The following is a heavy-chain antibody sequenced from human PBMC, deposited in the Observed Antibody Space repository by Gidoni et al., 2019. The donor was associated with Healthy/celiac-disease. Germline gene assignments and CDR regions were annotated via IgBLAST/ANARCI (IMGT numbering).Heavy chain of an antibody. CDR1: GFTFDDYA. V-gene: IGHV3-9*01. CDR3: AKDSDVEMAQLDY. CDR2: ISWNSGSI. Sequence: EVQLVESGGGLVQPGRSLKLSCAASGFTFDDYAMHWVRQAPGKGLEWVSGISWNSGSIGYADSVKGRFTISRDNAKNSLYLQMNSLRAEDTALYYCAKDSDVEMAQLDYWGQGTLVTVSS. J-gene: IGHJ4*02.